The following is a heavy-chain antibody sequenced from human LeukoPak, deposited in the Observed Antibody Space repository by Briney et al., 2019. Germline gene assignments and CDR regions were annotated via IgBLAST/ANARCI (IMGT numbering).Heavy chain of an antibody. CDR3: ARHRWELNAFDI. V-gene: IGHV4-30-4*01. D-gene: IGHD1-26*01. Sequence: SETLSLTCTVSGGSLSSGDYYWSWIRQPPGKGLEWIGYIYYSGSTYYNPSLKSRVTISVDTSKSQFSLILRSVTAADTAVYYCARHRWELNAFDIWGQGTMVTVSS. J-gene: IGHJ3*02. CDR1: GGSLSSGDYY. CDR2: IYYSGST.